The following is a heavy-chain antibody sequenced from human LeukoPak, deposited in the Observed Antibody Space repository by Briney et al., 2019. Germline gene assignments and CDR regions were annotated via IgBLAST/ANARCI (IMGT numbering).Heavy chain of an antibody. D-gene: IGHD6-6*01. V-gene: IGHV3-23*01. CDR1: GFTFSSYA. CDR2: ISGSGGST. J-gene: IGHJ3*02. Sequence: GGSLRLSCAASGFTFSSYAMSWVRQAPGKGLEWVSAISGSGGSTYYADSVKGRFTISRDNSKNTLYLQMNSLRAEDTAVYYCAKDQLRIAARPHAFDIWGQGTMVTVSS. CDR3: AKDQLRIAARPHAFDI.